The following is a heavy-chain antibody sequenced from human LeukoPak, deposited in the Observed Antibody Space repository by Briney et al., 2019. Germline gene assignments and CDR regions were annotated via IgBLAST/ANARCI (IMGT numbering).Heavy chain of an antibody. CDR2: TYYRSKWYN. Sequence: SQTLSLTCALSGDSVSSNSAAWNWLRPSPSRDLKWLGRTYYRSKWYNDYAVSVKSRITINPDTSKNQFSLQLNSVTPEDTAVYYCAREISSGWYLTKNWFDPWGQGTLVTVSS. CDR1: GDSVSSNSAA. D-gene: IGHD6-19*01. CDR3: AREISSGWYLTKNWFDP. V-gene: IGHV6-1*01. J-gene: IGHJ5*02.